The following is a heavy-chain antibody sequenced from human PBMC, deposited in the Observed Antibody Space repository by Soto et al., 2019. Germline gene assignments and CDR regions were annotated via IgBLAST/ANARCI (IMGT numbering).Heavy chain of an antibody. Sequence: QITLKESGPPLVKPTQTLTLTCTFSGFSLSTSGVSVGWIRQPPGKALEWLALIYWDDDNRYSPSLKSRLTITKDTSKNQVVLTMTNMDPVDTATYYCAYSRWSYYFDYWGQGTLVTVSS. CDR2: IYWDDDN. CDR3: AYSRWSYYFDY. V-gene: IGHV2-5*02. J-gene: IGHJ4*02. CDR1: GFSLSTSGVS. D-gene: IGHD2-8*01.